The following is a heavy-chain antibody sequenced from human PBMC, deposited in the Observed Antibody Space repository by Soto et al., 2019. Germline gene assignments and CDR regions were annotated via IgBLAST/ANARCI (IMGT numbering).Heavy chain of an antibody. D-gene: IGHD3-16*01. CDR2: IWYDGSNT. CDR3: VREGAFGVQEIRGRWFDP. V-gene: IGHV3-33*01. J-gene: IGHJ5*01. CDR1: GFSFSVYG. Sequence: QVQLVESGGGVVQPGRSLRLSCAASGFSFSVYGMHWVRQAPGKGLEWVAVIWYDGSNTFYGDSVKGRFTISRDNAKNTLYLQMDSLRSEDTAVYYCVREGAFGVQEIRGRWFDPWGQGTLVTVSS.